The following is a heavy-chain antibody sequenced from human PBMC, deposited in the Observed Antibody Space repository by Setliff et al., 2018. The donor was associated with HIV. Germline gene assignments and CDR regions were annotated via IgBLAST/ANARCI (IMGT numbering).Heavy chain of an antibody. V-gene: IGHV4-34*01. CDR3: ARESLNLGELSSNPDASDI. CDR2: INHSGSS. D-gene: IGHD3-16*02. Sequence: PSETLSLTCTVFGGSFIGDYCSWIRQSPGKGLEWIGEINHSGSSTYNPSLKSRVTMSVDTSKNQFSLKPNSVTASDTAVYYCARESLNLGELSSNPDASDIWGQGTMVTVSS. CDR1: GGSFIGDY. J-gene: IGHJ3*02.